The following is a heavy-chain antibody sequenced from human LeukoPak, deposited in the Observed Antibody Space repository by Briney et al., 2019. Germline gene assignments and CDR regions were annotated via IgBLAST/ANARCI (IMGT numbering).Heavy chain of an antibody. Sequence: SETLSLTCNVPGFSFSGSSHYWGWIRQPPGAGLEWIGSVYYTASTFYNPSLKSRLTISLDKFKNQFSLELRSATAADTAMYYCVRGRDYVDSWGQGTLATVSS. CDR3: VRGRDYVDS. V-gene: IGHV4-39*07. J-gene: IGHJ4*02. CDR1: GFSFSGSSHY. D-gene: IGHD3-10*01. CDR2: VYYTAST.